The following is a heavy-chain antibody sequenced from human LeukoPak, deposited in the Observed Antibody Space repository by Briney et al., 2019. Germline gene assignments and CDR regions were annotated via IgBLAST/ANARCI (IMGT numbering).Heavy chain of an antibody. D-gene: IGHD3-10*01. Sequence: RGPLRLSCAASGFTFSSYAMHWVRQAPGKGLEWVAVISYDGSNKYYADSVKGRFTISRDNSKNTLYLQMNSLRAEDTAVYYCARDSGVWFGEFPYYFDYWGQGTLVTVSS. CDR3: ARDSGVWFGEFPYYFDY. V-gene: IGHV3-30*04. J-gene: IGHJ4*02. CDR1: GFTFSSYA. CDR2: ISYDGSNK.